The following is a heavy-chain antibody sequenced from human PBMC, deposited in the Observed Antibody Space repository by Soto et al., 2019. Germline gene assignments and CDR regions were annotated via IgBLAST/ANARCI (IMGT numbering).Heavy chain of an antibody. CDR2: IYYSGST. CDR1: GGSISSSSYY. CDR3: WSGSYRTSDY. V-gene: IGHV4-39*01. J-gene: IGHJ4*02. D-gene: IGHD1-26*01. Sequence: QLQLQESGPGLVKPSETLSLTCTVSGGSISSSSYYWGWIRQPPGKGLEWIGSIYYSGSTYYNPSLKSRVXIXXDTSKNQFSLKLSSVTAADTAVYYCWSGSYRTSDYWGQGTLVTVSS.